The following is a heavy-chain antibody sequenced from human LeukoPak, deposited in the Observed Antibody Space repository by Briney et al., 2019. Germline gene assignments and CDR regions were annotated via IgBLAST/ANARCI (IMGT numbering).Heavy chain of an antibody. V-gene: IGHV4-59*08. J-gene: IGHJ1*01. CDR3: ARQDWYYGSVTYTFFQH. Sequence: PSETLSLTCTVSGGSISSYYWSWIRQPPGKGLEWIGYIYYSGSTNYNPSLKSRVTISVDTSKNQFSLILNSVTAADTAVYYCARQDWYYGSVTYTFFQHWGQGTLVTVSS. D-gene: IGHD3-10*01. CDR1: GGSISSYY. CDR2: IYYSGST.